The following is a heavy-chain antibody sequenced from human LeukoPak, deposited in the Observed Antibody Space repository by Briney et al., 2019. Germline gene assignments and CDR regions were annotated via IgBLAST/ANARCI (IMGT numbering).Heavy chain of an antibody. CDR1: GGSISSYY. D-gene: IGHD3-3*01. Sequence: PSETLSLTCTVSGGSISSYYWSRIRQPPGKGLEWIGHIYYSGSTNYNPSLKSRVTISVDTSKNQFSLKLSSVTAADTAVYYCAREGRHYDFWSGRGPIDIWGQGTMVTVSS. CDR3: AREGRHYDFWSGRGPIDI. CDR2: IYYSGST. J-gene: IGHJ3*02. V-gene: IGHV4-59*01.